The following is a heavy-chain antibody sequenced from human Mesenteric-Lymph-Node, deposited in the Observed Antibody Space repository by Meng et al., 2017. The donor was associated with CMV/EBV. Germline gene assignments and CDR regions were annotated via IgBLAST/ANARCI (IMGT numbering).Heavy chain of an antibody. V-gene: IGHV3-48*04. CDR3: ARDHSRYCSSTSCYSGYYYYVMDV. CDR1: GFTFSSYA. D-gene: IGHD2-2*01. Sequence: GESLKISCGASGFTFSSYAMSWVRQAPGKGLEWISYISNSASTIYYADSVMGRFTISRDNAKNSLYLQMNSLGAEDTAVYYCARDHSRYCSSTSCYSGYYYYVMDVWGQGTTVTVSS. CDR2: ISNSASTI. J-gene: IGHJ6*02.